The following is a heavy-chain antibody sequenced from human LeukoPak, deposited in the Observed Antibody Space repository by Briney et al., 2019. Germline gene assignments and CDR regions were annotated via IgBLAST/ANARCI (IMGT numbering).Heavy chain of an antibody. J-gene: IGHJ4*02. D-gene: IGHD1-26*01. V-gene: IGHV4-34*01. Sequence: PSETLSLTCAVYGGSFSGYYWSWIRQPPGKGLEWIGEINHSGSTNYNPSLKSRVTISVDTSKNQFSLKLSSVTAADTAVYYYARGYYLRSAFDYWGQGTQVTVSS. CDR1: GGSFSGYY. CDR2: INHSGST. CDR3: ARGYYLRSAFDY.